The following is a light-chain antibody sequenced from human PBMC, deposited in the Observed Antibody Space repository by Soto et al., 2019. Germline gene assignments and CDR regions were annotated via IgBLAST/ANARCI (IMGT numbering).Light chain of an antibody. CDR3: CSCAGSSTFVV. J-gene: IGLJ3*02. CDR2: EAS. V-gene: IGLV2-23*02. CDR1: SSDVGSYNL. Sequence: QSALTQPASVSGSPGQSITISCTGTSSDVGSYNLVSWYQQYPGKAPQLMIYEASKRPSGVSDRFSGSKSGDTASLTISGLQAEDEADYYCCSCAGSSTFVVFGGGTKLTVL.